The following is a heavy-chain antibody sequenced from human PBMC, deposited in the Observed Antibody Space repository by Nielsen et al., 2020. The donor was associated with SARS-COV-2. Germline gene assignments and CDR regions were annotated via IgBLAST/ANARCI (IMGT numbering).Heavy chain of an antibody. D-gene: IGHD2-21*01. V-gene: IGHV1-69*05. CDR1: GGTFSSYA. CDR3: ARGDRRIPLDY. Sequence: SVKVSCKASGGTFSSYAISWVRQAPGQGLEWMGGIIPIFGTANYAQKFQGRVTITRDTSASTAYMELSSLRSEDTAVYYCARGDRRIPLDYWGQGTLVTVSS. CDR2: IIPIFGTA. J-gene: IGHJ4*02.